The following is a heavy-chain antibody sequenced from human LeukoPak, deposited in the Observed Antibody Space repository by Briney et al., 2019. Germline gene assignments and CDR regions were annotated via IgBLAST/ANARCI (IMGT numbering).Heavy chain of an antibody. CDR3: AKDWIQFNRVFDCFDS. Sequence: PGVSLRLSCATSGFPFETNAMSWVRQAPGKGLEWVATIGNTETFYADSVTGRFTIPRDNSKNTVNLQMNRLRVEDTAIYYCAKDWIQFNRVFDCFDSWGQGTLVTVSS. J-gene: IGHJ4*02. CDR2: IGNTET. V-gene: IGHV3-23*01. D-gene: IGHD5-18*01. CDR1: GFPFETNA.